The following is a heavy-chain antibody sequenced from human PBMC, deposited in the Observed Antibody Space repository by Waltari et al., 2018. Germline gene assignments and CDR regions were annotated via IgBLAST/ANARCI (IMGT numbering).Heavy chain of an antibody. J-gene: IGHJ6*02. CDR1: GYTFTGYY. V-gene: IGHV1-2*06. CDR3: ARDRGYDPSGGMDV. Sequence: QVQLVQSGAEVKKPGASVKVSCKASGYTFTGYYMHWVRQAPGQGLEWMGRINPTGGGTNYAQKFQGRVTMTRDTSISTAYMELSRLRSDDTAVYYCARDRGYDPSGGMDVWGQGTTVTVSS. CDR2: INPTGGGT. D-gene: IGHD5-12*01.